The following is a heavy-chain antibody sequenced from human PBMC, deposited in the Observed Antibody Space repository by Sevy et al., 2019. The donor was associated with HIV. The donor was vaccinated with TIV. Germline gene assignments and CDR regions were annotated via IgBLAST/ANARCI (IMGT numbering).Heavy chain of an antibody. CDR2: IYYSGST. CDR3: AGLASCSGGSCYAGGAFDI. D-gene: IGHD2-15*01. V-gene: IGHV4-59*01. CDR1: GGSISSYY. J-gene: IGHJ3*02. Sequence: SETLSLTCTVSGGSISSYYWSWIRQPPGKGLEWIGYIYYSGSTNYNPSLKSRVTISVDTSKNQFSLKLSSVTAADTAVYYCAGLASCSGGSCYAGGAFDIWGQGTMVTVSS.